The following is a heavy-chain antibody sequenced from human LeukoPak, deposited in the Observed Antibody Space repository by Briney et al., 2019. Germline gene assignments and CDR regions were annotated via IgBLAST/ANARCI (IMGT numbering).Heavy chain of an antibody. D-gene: IGHD3-22*01. Sequence: GGSLRLSCAASGFTFSSYSMNWVRQAPGKGLEWVSSISSSSSYIYYADSVKGRFTIDRDNSKNTVYLQMNSLRPDDTAIYFCARQEARNYYYEGLDYWGQGNLVTVSS. J-gene: IGHJ4*02. CDR1: GFTFSSYS. CDR2: ISSSSSYI. CDR3: ARQEARNYYYEGLDY. V-gene: IGHV3-21*01.